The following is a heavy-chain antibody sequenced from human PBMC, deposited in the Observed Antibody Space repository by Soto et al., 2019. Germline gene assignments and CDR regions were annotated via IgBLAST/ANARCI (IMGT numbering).Heavy chain of an antibody. CDR1: GVSLNTSGVS. J-gene: IGHJ5*02. V-gene: IGHV2-5*02. CDR2: IYWDDDK. D-gene: IGHD3-10*01. CDR3: GHNGLSLLWFGDTSHFDH. Sequence: QITLKESGPTLVKPTQTLTLTCTLSGVSLNTSGVSVGWIRQPPGKALEWLALIYWDDDKRYSPSLKSRLTVTNDTSKNQALLTMTNMDPVDTATYSCGHNGLSLLWFGDTSHFDHWGQGILVTVSA.